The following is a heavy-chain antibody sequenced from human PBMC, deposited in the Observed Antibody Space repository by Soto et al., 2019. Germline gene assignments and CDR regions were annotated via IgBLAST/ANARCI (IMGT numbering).Heavy chain of an antibody. CDR3: ARAFYYENDGYYYFDY. Sequence: SETLSLTCAVSGGSISSGGYYWTWIRQPPGKGLEWIGYIFYSGSTNYNPSLKSRVTISVDTSKNQFSLKLSSVMAADTAVYYCARAFYYENDGYYYFDYWGLGTLVTVS. J-gene: IGHJ4*02. V-gene: IGHV4-61*08. D-gene: IGHD3-22*01. CDR2: IFYSGST. CDR1: GGSISSGGYY.